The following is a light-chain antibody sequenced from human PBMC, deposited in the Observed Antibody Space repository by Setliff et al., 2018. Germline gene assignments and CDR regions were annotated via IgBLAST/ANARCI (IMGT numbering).Light chain of an antibody. CDR3: QQFNSYPL. CDR1: QGISSA. V-gene: IGKV1-13*02. J-gene: IGKJ4*01. Sequence: AIQLTQSPSSLSASVGDRVTITCRANQGISSALAWYQQRPGKAPELLIYDASSLESGVPSRFSGSGSGTDFTLTISSLQPEDFATYYCQQFNSYPLFGGGTKVDIK. CDR2: DAS.